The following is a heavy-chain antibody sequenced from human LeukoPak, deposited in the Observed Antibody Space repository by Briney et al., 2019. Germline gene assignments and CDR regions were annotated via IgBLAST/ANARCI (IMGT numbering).Heavy chain of an antibody. CDR1: GGSILTTNW. CDR2: VHLSGAS. Sequence: SGTLSLTCAVSGGSILTTNWWSWVRQPPGKGLEWIGEVHLSGASNYNPSLKRRVNMSIDKSKNQLSLELTSVTAADTAIYYCTRESGAFSPFGFWGQGTLVTVSS. D-gene: IGHD1-26*01. CDR3: TRESGAFSPFGF. V-gene: IGHV4-4*02. J-gene: IGHJ4*02.